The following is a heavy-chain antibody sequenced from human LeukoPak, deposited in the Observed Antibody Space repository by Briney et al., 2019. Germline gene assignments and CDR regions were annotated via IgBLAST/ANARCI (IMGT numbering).Heavy chain of an antibody. Sequence: GGSLRLSCAASGFTLSSYSMNWVRQAPGKGLEWSAYITSSSGTITYADSVKGRFTVSRDNAKNSLYLQMNSLRDEDTAVYYCARDLYYSFDYWGQGTLVTVAS. D-gene: IGHD3-10*01. CDR3: ARDLYYSFDY. CDR2: ITSSSGTI. CDR1: GFTLSSYS. J-gene: IGHJ4*02. V-gene: IGHV3-48*02.